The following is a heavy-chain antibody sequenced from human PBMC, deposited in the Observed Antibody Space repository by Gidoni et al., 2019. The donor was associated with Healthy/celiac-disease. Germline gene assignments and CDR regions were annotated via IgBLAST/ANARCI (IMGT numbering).Heavy chain of an antibody. CDR1: GFTFRNAW. CDR3: TTPDPNRGVISYYYYYGMDV. V-gene: IGHV3-15*01. J-gene: IGHJ6*02. CDR2: IKSKTDGGTT. D-gene: IGHD3-10*01. Sequence: EVQLVESGGGLVKPGGSLRLSCAASGFTFRNAWMTWVRQAPGKGLEWVGRIKSKTDGGTTDYAAPVKGRFTISRDDSKNTLYLQMNSLKTEDTAVYYCTTPDPNRGVISYYYYYGMDVWGQGTTVTVSS.